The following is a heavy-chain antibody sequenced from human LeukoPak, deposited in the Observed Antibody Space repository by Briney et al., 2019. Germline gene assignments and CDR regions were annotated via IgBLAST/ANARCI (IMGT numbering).Heavy chain of an antibody. CDR2: INHSGST. J-gene: IGHJ4*02. CDR3: ARAQKVRGVRKYYFDY. CDR1: GGSFSGYY. V-gene: IGHV4-34*01. Sequence: SETLSLTCAVYGGSFSGYYWSWIRQPPGKGLEWIGEINHSGSTNYNPSLKSRVTISVDTSKNQFSLELSSVTAADTAVYYCARAQKVRGVRKYYFDYWGQGTLVTVSS. D-gene: IGHD3-10*01.